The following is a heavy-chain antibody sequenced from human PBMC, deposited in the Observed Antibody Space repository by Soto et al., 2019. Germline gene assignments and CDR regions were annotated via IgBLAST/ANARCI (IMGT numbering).Heavy chain of an antibody. Sequence: ASVKVSCKASGGTFSSYTISWVRRAPGQGLEWMGRIIPILGIANYAQKFQGRVTITADKSTSTAYMELSSLRSEDTAVYYCAEVTGTTEINWFDPWGQGTLVTVSS. J-gene: IGHJ5*02. V-gene: IGHV1-69*02. CDR3: AEVTGTTEINWFDP. D-gene: IGHD1-20*01. CDR1: GGTFSSYT. CDR2: IIPILGIA.